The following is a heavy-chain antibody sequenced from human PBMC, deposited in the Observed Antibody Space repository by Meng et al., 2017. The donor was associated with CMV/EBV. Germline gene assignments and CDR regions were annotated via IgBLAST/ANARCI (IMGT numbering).Heavy chain of an antibody. CDR2: ISDGGII. CDR1: GFTFSSYA. D-gene: IGHD2-15*01. Sequence: GESLKISCAASGFTFSSYAMSWVRQAPGKGLEWVSSISDGGIIFYASSVKGRFTISRDNSKRTLYLQMNSLRAEDTAMYYCARVLEDVVVVVPNYYYGMDVWGQGTTVTVSS. J-gene: IGHJ6*01. CDR3: ARVLEDVVVVVPNYYYGMDV. V-gene: IGHV3-23*01.